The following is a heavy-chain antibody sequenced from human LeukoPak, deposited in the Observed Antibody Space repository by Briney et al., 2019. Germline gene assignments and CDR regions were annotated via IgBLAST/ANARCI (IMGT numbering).Heavy chain of an antibody. CDR3: AQGELDRISY. Sequence: SETLSLTCTVSGGSISSYYWSWIRQPPGKGLEWIGYIYYSGSTNYNPSLKSRVTMSVDTSKNQFSLKLSSVTAADTAVYYCAQGELDRISYWGQGTLVTVSS. CDR2: IYYSGST. V-gene: IGHV4-59*12. J-gene: IGHJ4*02. D-gene: IGHD1-26*01. CDR1: GGSISSYY.